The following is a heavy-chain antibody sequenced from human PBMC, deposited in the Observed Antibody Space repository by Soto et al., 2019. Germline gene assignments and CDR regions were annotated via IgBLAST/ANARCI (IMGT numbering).Heavy chain of an antibody. CDR2: IYYSGST. CDR3: ARHSDDYGDYYFDD. J-gene: IGHJ4*02. V-gene: IGHV4-59*08. CDR1: GGSISSYY. D-gene: IGHD4-17*01. Sequence: SETLSLTCTVSGGSISSYYWSWIRQPPGKGLEWIGYIYYSGSTNYNPSLKSRVTISVDTSKNQFSLKLSSVTAADTAVYYCARHSDDYGDYYFDDWGQGTLVTVSS.